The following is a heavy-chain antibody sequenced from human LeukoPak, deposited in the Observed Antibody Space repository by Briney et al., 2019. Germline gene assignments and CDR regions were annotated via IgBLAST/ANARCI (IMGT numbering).Heavy chain of an antibody. Sequence: SETLSLTCTVSGGSISGYYWSWIRQPPGKGLEWIGYISYTGSTNYNPSLKSPVTISVDTSKNQFSLKLGSVTAADTAVYFCAGRGMYYYGYWGQGTLVTVSS. CDR2: ISYTGST. D-gene: IGHD3-10*01. J-gene: IGHJ4*02. CDR1: GGSISGYY. V-gene: IGHV4-59*01. CDR3: AGRGMYYYGY.